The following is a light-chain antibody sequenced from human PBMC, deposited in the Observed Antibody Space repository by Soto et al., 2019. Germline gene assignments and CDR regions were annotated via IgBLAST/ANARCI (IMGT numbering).Light chain of an antibody. Sequence: LTQPPSVSGAPGQRVTISCTGSSSNIGAGYDVHWYQQLPGTAPKLLIYGNSNRPSGVPDRFSGSKSGTSASLAITGLQAEDEADYYCQSYDSSLSGSYVFGTGTKLTVL. CDR2: GNS. J-gene: IGLJ1*01. CDR1: SSNIGAGYD. V-gene: IGLV1-40*01. CDR3: QSYDSSLSGSYV.